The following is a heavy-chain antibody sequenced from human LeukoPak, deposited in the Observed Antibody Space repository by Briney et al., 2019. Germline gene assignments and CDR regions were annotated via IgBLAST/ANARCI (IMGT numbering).Heavy chain of an antibody. D-gene: IGHD2-2*01. CDR1: GYSFTSYW. CDR2: IDPSDSYT. J-gene: IGHJ5*02. Sequence: GETLKISCKGSGYSFTSYWISWVRQMPGKGLEWMGRIDPSDSYTNYSPSFQGHVTISADKSISTAYLQWSSLKASDTAMYYCARGCSSTSCWFDPWGQGTLVTVSS. CDR3: ARGCSSTSCWFDP. V-gene: IGHV5-10-1*01.